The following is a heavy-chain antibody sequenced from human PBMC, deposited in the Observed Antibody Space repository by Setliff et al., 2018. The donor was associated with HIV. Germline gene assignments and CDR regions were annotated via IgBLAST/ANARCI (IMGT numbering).Heavy chain of an antibody. V-gene: IGHV1-18*01. D-gene: IGHD2-15*01. Sequence: ASVKVSCKASGYTFRSYGISWVRQAPGQGLEWMGWISASNGYTDYAQEFRDRVTLTTDTSTSTAYMELRSLTSDDTAVYYCSRGYCGGGICYSPNWLDPWGQGTLVTVSS. J-gene: IGHJ5*02. CDR1: GYTFRSYG. CDR2: ISASNGYT. CDR3: SRGYCGGGICYSPNWLDP.